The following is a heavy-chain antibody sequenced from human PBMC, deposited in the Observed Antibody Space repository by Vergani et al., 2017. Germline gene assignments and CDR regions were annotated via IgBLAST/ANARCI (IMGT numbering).Heavy chain of an antibody. CDR3: ARGYSSSWYNY. Sequence: QVQLHESGPGLVKPSQTLSLIRTVSGGSISSGSYYWSWIRQPAGKGLEWIGRIYTSGSTNYNPSLKSRVTISVDTSKNQFSLKRRSVTAADTAVYYCARGYSSSWYNYWGQGTLVTVSS. CDR2: IYTSGST. V-gene: IGHV4-61*02. J-gene: IGHJ4*02. CDR1: GGSISSGSYY. D-gene: IGHD6-13*01.